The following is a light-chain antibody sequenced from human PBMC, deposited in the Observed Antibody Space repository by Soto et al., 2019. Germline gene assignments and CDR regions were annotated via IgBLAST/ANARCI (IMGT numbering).Light chain of an antibody. CDR1: QSVSSN. CDR2: GAS. Sequence: EIVLTQSPATLSLSPGERATLSCRASQSVSSNFAWFQQKPGQAPRLLIYGASTRATGIPARFSGSGSGTEFTLTISSLQPDDFATYYCQQYKTYSWTFGQGPRWIS. V-gene: IGKV3-15*01. CDR3: QQYKTYSWT. J-gene: IGKJ1*01.